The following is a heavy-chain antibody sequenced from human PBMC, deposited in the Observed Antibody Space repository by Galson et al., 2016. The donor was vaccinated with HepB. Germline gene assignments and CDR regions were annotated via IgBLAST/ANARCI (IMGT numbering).Heavy chain of an antibody. CDR3: ATLNCYSGRHY. D-gene: IGHD2-21*02. J-gene: IGHJ4*02. CDR1: DFTVSNNY. CDR2: IYSGGTT. V-gene: IGHV3-53*01. Sequence: SLRLSCAASDFTVSNNYMMWVRQAPGKGLEWVSLIYSGGTTHYTDSVKGRFTISRDSSKNTLYLLLNSLRAEDTAMYYCATLNCYSGRHYWGPGTLVTVSS.